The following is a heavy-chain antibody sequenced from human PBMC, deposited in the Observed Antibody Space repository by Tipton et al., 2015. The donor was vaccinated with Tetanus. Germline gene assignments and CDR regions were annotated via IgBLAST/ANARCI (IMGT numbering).Heavy chain of an antibody. CDR2: IYYSGNT. D-gene: IGHD2-2*01. CDR3: ARDLRRYQQNNWFDP. Sequence: LRLSCTVSGDSISFYYWSWIRQPPGKGLEWIGYIYYSGNTKYNPSLKSRVTMSVDTSKNQFSLNLTSVTPADTAVYYCARDLRRYQQNNWFDPWGQGTLVTVFS. J-gene: IGHJ5*02. CDR1: GDSISFYY. V-gene: IGHV4-59*01.